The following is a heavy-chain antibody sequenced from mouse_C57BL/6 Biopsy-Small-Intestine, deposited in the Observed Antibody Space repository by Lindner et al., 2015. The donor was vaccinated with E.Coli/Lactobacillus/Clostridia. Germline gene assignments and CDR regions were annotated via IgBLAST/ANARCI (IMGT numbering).Heavy chain of an antibody. CDR3: ARAYSNWYFDV. J-gene: IGHJ1*03. CDR1: GYTFTGYW. Sequence: QESGAELMKPGASVKISCKASGYTFTGYWIEWVKQRPGHGLEWIGEILPGSGYTNDKEKFKGKATFTADTSSNTAYMQLSSLTTEDSAIYYCARAYSNWYFDVWGTGTTVTVSS. CDR2: ILPGSGYT. D-gene: IGHD2-5*01. V-gene: IGHV1-9*01.